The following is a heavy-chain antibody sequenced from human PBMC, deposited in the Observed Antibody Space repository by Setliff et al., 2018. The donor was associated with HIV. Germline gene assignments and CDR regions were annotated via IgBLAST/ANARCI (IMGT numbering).Heavy chain of an antibody. CDR3: ARAPFRGGSFGWLDP. CDR2: IHYSGRT. D-gene: IGHD2-15*01. J-gene: IGHJ5*02. V-gene: IGHV4-31*02. CDR1: GDSISSGGFY. Sequence: KSSETLSLTCTVSGDSISSGGFYCNWFRQYPEKGLEWIGWIHYSGRTNFNPSLRSRATISFDTSKNQFSLNLTSVTAADTAVYYCARAPFRGGSFGWLDPWGQGTLVTVSS.